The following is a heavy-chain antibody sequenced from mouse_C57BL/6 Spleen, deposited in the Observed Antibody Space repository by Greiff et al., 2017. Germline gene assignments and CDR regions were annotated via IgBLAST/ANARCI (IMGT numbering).Heavy chain of an antibody. J-gene: IGHJ1*03. CDR3: ARDTSIYDGYYVSYWYFDV. D-gene: IGHD2-3*01. V-gene: IGHV5-16*01. CDR2: INYDGSST. Sequence: EVKLMESEGGLVQPGSSMKLSCTASGFTFSDYYMAWVRQVPEKGLEWVANINYDGSSTYYLDSLKSRFIISGDNAKNILYLQMSSLKSEDTATYYCARDTSIYDGYYVSYWYFDVWGTGTTVTVSS. CDR1: GFTFSDYY.